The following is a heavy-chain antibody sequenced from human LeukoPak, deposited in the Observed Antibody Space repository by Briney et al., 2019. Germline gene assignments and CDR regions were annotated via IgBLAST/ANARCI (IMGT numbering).Heavy chain of an antibody. CDR3: ARGSHYYYGMDV. Sequence: SETLSLTCAVSGYSISSGYYWGRTRPPPGKGLEWIGSIYDSGSTYYNPSVKRRDTISVDTSKNQFSLKLSSVTAADTAVYYCARGSHYYYGMDVWGKGTTVTVSS. CDR2: IYDSGST. CDR1: GYSISSGYY. V-gene: IGHV4-38-2*01. J-gene: IGHJ6*04.